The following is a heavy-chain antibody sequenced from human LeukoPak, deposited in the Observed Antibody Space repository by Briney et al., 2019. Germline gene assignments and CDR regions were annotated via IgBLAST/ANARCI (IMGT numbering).Heavy chain of an antibody. CDR2: ISSYNGNT. CDR1: GYTFTSYG. J-gene: IGHJ5*02. V-gene: IGHV1-18*01. CDR3: VSTDCSSTSCYKGFDP. D-gene: IGHD2-2*02. Sequence: ASVTVSCTASGYTFTSYGISWVRQAPGQGLEWMGWISSYNGNTNYAQKLQGRATMTTDTSTSTAYMELRSLRSDDTAVYYCVSTDCSSTSCYKGFDPWGQGTLVTVSS.